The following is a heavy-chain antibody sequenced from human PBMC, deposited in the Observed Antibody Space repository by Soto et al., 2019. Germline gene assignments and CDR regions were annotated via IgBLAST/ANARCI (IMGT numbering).Heavy chain of an antibody. V-gene: IGHV3-30-3*01. Sequence: GSLLLAGSASGFTFSSYAMHWVRQAPGKGLEWVAVISYDGGNKYYADSVKGRFTISRDNSKNTLYLQMNSLRAEDTAVYYCARVISGSYSGSDAFDIWGQGTMVTV. CDR1: GFTFSSYA. D-gene: IGHD1-26*01. CDR3: ARVISGSYSGSDAFDI. J-gene: IGHJ3*02. CDR2: ISYDGGNK.